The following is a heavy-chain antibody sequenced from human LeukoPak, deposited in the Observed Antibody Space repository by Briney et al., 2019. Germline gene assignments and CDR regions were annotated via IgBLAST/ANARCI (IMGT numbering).Heavy chain of an antibody. D-gene: IGHD4-23*01. CDR1: GFTFSSYW. CDR2: IKGDGSEK. J-gene: IGHJ4*02. CDR3: ARDSPYGGNSE. Sequence: GSLRLSCAASGFTFSSYWMSWVRQAPGKGLEWVANIKGDGSEKYYVDSVKGRFTISRDNAKHSLYLQMNSLRAEDTALYHCARDSPYGGNSEWGQGTLVTVSS. V-gene: IGHV3-7*03.